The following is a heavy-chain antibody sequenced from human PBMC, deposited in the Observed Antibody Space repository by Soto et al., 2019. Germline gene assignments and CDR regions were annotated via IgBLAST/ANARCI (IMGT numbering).Heavy chain of an antibody. J-gene: IGHJ6*02. CDR3: AKDRQDYSETPYGMDV. CDR1: GFTFSTYV. V-gene: IGHV3-23*01. CDR2: ISGGGTST. Sequence: EVQLLESGGGLVQPGGSLRVSCAASGFTFSTYVMRWVRQAPGKGLEWVSGISGGGTSTKYADSVKGRFTISRDNSKNTVYLQMNTLGADDTAVYYCAKDRQDYSETPYGMDVWGQGTTVTVSS. D-gene: IGHD4-4*01.